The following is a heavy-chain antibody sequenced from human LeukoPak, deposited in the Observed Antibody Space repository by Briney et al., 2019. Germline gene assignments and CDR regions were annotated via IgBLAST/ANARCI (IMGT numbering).Heavy chain of an antibody. V-gene: IGHV3-30*18. D-gene: IGHD6-19*01. J-gene: IGHJ4*02. CDR1: GFTFSSYG. Sequence: GGSLRLSCAASGFTFSSYGMHWVRQAPGKGLEWVAVISYDGSNKYYADSVKGRFTISRDNSKNTLYLQMHSLKTEDTAVYYCTKDLYSSGCYWGQGTLVTVSS. CDR2: ISYDGSNK. CDR3: TKDLYSSGCY.